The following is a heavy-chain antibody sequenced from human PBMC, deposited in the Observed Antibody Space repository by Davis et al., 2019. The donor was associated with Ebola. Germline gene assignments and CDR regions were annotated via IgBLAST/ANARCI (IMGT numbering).Heavy chain of an antibody. D-gene: IGHD2-15*01. CDR1: GFTFSSYA. CDR3: VKGIGGWSDGMDY. V-gene: IGHV3-23*01. J-gene: IGHJ4*02. CDR2: ISGSGGTT. Sequence: GESLKISCAASGFTFSSYAMSWVRQAPGQGLAWVSSISGSGGTTSYADSVKGRFTISRDNSKNTVYLQMNSLSAEDTAVYYCVKGIGGWSDGMDYWGQGTLVTVSS.